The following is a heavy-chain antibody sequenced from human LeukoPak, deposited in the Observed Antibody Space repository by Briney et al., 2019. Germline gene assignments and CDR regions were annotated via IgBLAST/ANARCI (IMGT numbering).Heavy chain of an antibody. CDR3: ARRDISSGWSFDY. V-gene: IGHV4-4*07. J-gene: IGHJ4*02. D-gene: IGHD6-19*01. CDR2: IHTSGST. Sequence: SETLSLTCTVSVGSISKYHWSWIRQPAGKGLEFIGPIHTSGSTNYTPPLTSRVSMSIDTTEDQVSLTLRSVTAADTAFYYCARRDISSGWSFDYWGQGTLVTVSS. CDR1: VGSISKYH.